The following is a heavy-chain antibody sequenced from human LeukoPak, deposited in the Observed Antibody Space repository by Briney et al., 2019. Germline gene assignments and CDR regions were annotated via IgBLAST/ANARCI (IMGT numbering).Heavy chain of an antibody. CDR1: GGSFSGYY. CDR2: INHSGST. CDR3: ARVGYCGSTSCAR. Sequence: SETLSLTCAVYGGSFSGYYWSWIRQPPGKGLEWIGEINHSGSTNYNPSLKSRVTISVDTSKNQFSLKLSSVIAADTAVYYCARVGYCGSTSCARWGQGTLVTVSS. D-gene: IGHD2-2*03. J-gene: IGHJ4*02. V-gene: IGHV4-34*01.